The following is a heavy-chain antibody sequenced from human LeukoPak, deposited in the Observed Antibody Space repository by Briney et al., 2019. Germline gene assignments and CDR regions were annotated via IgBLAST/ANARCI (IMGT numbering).Heavy chain of an antibody. D-gene: IGHD1-26*01. CDR1: GYSFTGHY. Sequence: ASVKVSCKASGYSFTGHYIHWVRHPPGQGLEWMGWINPHSGATNYAQKIQGRVTMTRDTSISTAYMELSSLRSDDTAMYYCARVRVGATGSLDVFNLWGQGTMVTVSS. V-gene: IGHV1-2*02. CDR2: INPHSGAT. J-gene: IGHJ3*01. CDR3: ARVRVGATGSLDVFNL.